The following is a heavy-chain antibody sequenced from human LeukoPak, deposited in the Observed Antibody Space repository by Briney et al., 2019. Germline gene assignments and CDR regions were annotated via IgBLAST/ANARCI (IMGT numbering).Heavy chain of an antibody. CDR3: ARHESPDYDISTGYYPYYYYAMDV. Sequence: PSETLSLTCTVSGGSISSYYWSWIRQPPGKGLEWIGYIYYSGSTNYSPSLKSRVTISVDTSKNQFSLKLSSVTAADKAVYYCARHESPDYDISTGYYPYYYYAMDVWGQGTTVTVSS. D-gene: IGHD3-9*01. J-gene: IGHJ6*02. CDR2: IYYSGST. V-gene: IGHV4-59*08. CDR1: GGSISSYY.